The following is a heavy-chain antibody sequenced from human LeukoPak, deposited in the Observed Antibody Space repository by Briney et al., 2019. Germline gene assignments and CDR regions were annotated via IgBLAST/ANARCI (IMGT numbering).Heavy chain of an antibody. V-gene: IGHV1-8*01. D-gene: IGHD3-22*01. CDR1: GYTFSSYD. J-gene: IGHJ4*02. Sequence: ASVKVSCKASGYTFSSYDINWVRQATGQGLEWMGWMNPTTGNTGYAQKFQGRVTMTRDTPINTAYMEISSLRSEDSAVYYCARLSETPAYYDTHVYYYVRYWGQGTLVTVSS. CDR2: MNPTTGNT. CDR3: ARLSETPAYYDTHVYYYVRY.